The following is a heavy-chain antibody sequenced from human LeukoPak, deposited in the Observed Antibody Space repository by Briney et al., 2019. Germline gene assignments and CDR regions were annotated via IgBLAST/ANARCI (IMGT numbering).Heavy chain of an antibody. CDR1: GYTFTSYD. J-gene: IGHJ4*02. V-gene: IGHV1-8*01. CDR3: ARAPRNWGFDY. Sequence: GASVKVSCKASGYTFTSYDFNWVRQATGQGPEWMGWMNPNSGNTGYAQKFQGRVTMTRDTSISTAYMELSSLRSEDTAVYCCARAPRNWGFDYWGQGTLVTASS. D-gene: IGHD7-27*01. CDR2: MNPNSGNT.